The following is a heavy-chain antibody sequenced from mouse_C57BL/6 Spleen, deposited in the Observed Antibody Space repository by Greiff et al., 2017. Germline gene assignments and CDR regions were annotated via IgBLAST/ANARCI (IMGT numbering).Heavy chain of an antibody. CDR1: GYTFTSYT. Sequence: VQLLESGAELARPGASVKMSCKASGYTFTSYTMHWVKQRPGQGLEWIGYINPSSGYTKYNQKFKDKATLTADKSSSTAYMQLSSLTSEDSAVYYCARGYYYGSSYGYFDVWGTGTTVTVSS. J-gene: IGHJ1*03. CDR2: INPSSGYT. CDR3: ARGYYYGSSYGYFDV. V-gene: IGHV1-4*01. D-gene: IGHD1-1*01.